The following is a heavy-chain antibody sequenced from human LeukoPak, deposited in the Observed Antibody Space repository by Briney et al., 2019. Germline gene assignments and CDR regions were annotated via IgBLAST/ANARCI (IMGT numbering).Heavy chain of an antibody. CDR2: IYYSGST. CDR1: GGSISSGGYY. V-gene: IGHV4-31*03. J-gene: IGHJ6*02. D-gene: IGHD2-2*02. CDR3: ARVGYCSSTSCYMNYYGMDV. Sequence: SETLSLTCTVSGGSISSGGYYWSWIRQHPGKGLEWIGYIYYSGSTYYNPSLKSRVTISVDTSKNQFSLKLSSVTAADTAVYYCARVGYCSSTSCYMNYYGMDVWGQGTTVTVSS.